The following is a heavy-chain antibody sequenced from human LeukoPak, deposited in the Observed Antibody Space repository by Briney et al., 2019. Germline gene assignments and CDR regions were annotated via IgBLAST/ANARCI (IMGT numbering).Heavy chain of an antibody. CDR2: ISYDGSNK. V-gene: IGHV3-30-3*01. CDR1: GFTFSSYA. CDR3: ARGWRGMATSCGY. D-gene: IGHD5-24*01. J-gene: IGHJ4*02. Sequence: GGSLRLSCAASGFTFSSYAMHWVRQAPGKGLEWVAVISYDGSNKYYADSVKGRFTISRDNSKNTLYLQMNSLRAEDTAVYYCARGWRGMATSCGYWGQGTLVTVSS.